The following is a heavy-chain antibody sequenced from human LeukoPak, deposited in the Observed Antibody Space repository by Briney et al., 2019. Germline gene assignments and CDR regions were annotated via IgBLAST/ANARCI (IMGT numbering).Heavy chain of an antibody. CDR2: ISGSGGST. CDR1: GFTFSSYA. D-gene: IGHD3-22*01. Sequence: GGSLRLSCAASGFTFSSYAMSLVRQAPRKGLEWVSAISGSGGSTYYADSVKGRFTISRDNSKNTLYLQMNSLRAEDTAVYYCAKDRTDEYYYDSSGYEYWGQGTLVTVSS. CDR3: AKDRTDEYYYDSSGYEY. J-gene: IGHJ4*02. V-gene: IGHV3-23*01.